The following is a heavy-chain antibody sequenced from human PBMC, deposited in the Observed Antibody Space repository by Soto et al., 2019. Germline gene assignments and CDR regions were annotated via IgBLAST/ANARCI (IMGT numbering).Heavy chain of an antibody. CDR2: INPNSGGT. V-gene: IGHV1-2*04. J-gene: IGHJ4*02. CDR3: ARGGRYDSSGYYFDY. D-gene: IGHD3-22*01. CDR1: GYTFSGYY. Sequence: GASVKVSCKASGYTFSGYYIHWVRQAPGQGLEWMGWINPNSGGTNYAQKFQGWVTMTRDTSISTAYMELSRLRSDDTAVYYCARGGRYDSSGYYFDYWGQGTLVTVSS.